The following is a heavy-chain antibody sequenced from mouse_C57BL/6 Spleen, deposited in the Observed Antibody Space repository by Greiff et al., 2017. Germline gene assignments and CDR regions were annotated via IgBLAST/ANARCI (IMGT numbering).Heavy chain of an antibody. Sequence: EVQVVESGGGLVKPGGSLKLSCAASGFTFSDYGMHWVRQAPEKGLEWVAYISSGSSTIYYADTVKGRFTIARDNAKNTLFLQMTSLRSEDTAMYYCARDSKGAMDYWGQGTSVTVSS. D-gene: IGHD2-5*01. CDR1: GFTFSDYG. V-gene: IGHV5-17*01. CDR3: ARDSKGAMDY. J-gene: IGHJ4*01. CDR2: ISSGSSTI.